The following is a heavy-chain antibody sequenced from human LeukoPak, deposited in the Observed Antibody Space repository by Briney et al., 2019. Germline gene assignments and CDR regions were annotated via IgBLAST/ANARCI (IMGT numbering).Heavy chain of an antibody. CDR3: ASYRSLEWLPTRDAFDI. CDR2: IIPIFGTA. V-gene: IGHV1-69*05. J-gene: IGHJ3*02. CDR1: GGTFSSYA. Sequence: GASVRVSCKASGGTFSSYAISWVRQAPGQGLEWMGGIIPIFGTANYAQKFQGRVTITTDESTSTAYMELSSLRSEDTAVYYCASYRSLEWLPTRDAFDIWGQGTMVTVSS. D-gene: IGHD3-3*01.